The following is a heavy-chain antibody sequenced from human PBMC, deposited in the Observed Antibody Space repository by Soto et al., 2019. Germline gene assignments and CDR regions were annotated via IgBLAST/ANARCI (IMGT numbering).Heavy chain of an antibody. Sequence: ASVKVSCKASGGTFSSLAISWVRQAPGQGLEWMGGLVPVFGTANYAQKFQGRVTITADTSTSTSYMELGSLRSEDTAVYYCARSPGVFDYWGQGTLVTVSS. V-gene: IGHV1-69*06. CDR3: ARSPGVFDY. CDR2: LVPVFGTA. D-gene: IGHD3-10*01. J-gene: IGHJ4*02. CDR1: GGTFSSLA.